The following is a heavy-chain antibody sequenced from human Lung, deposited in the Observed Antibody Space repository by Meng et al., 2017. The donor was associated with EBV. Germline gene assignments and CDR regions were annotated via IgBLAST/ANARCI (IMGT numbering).Heavy chain of an antibody. V-gene: IGHV4-4*03. Sequence: VQSRGPGAGLVSPLRTLSRTFGVAGGSIRNGQWWSSGRQAPGKGLEWIGEIYHSGRTNYNPSVKSRVSMSVGKSQNHFSLRLSSVTAADTAVYYCTTLYGDSISWGQGTLVTVSS. D-gene: IGHD4-17*01. J-gene: IGHJ4*02. CDR3: TTLYGDSIS. CDR1: GGSIRNGQW. CDR2: IYHSGRT.